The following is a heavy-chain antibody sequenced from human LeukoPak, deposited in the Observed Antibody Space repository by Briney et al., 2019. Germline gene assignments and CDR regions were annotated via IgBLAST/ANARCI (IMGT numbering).Heavy chain of an antibody. CDR2: MNPNSGNT. D-gene: IGHD6-6*01. Sequence: ASVKVSCKASGYTFTDYYIHWVRQAPGQGLEWMGWMNPNSGNTGYAQKFQGRVTMTSNTSISTAYMELSSLRSEDTAVYYCARGVQLPAVYSYYGMDVWGQGTTVTVSS. CDR3: ARGVQLPAVYSYYGMDV. CDR1: GYTFTDYY. V-gene: IGHV1-8*02. J-gene: IGHJ6*02.